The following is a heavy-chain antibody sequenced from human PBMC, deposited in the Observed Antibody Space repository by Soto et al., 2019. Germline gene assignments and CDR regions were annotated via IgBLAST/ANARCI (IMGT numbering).Heavy chain of an antibody. CDR2: MNPNSGNT. CDR1: GYTFTSHY. CDR3: ARGWYYDLWSGYYTRLGGFYGMDV. D-gene: IGHD3-3*01. J-gene: IGHJ6*02. Sequence: VASVKVSCKXSGYTFTSHYIHWVRQAPGQGLEWMGWMNPNSGNTGYAQKFQGRVTMTRNTSISTAYMELSSLRSEDTAVYYCARGWYYDLWSGYYTRLGGFYGMDVWGQGTTVTVSS. V-gene: IGHV1-8*01.